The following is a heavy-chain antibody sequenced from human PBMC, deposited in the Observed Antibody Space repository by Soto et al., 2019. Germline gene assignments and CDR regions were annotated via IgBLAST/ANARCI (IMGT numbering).Heavy chain of an antibody. D-gene: IGHD1-20*01. CDR3: VRRAITATTNWGALDV. V-gene: IGHV3-23*01. Sequence: EVQLLESGGGLVQPGGSLRLSCAASGFTFSSFVMNWVRQAPGKGLEWVSTVSPGGDGSHYTDSVKGRFTISRDKSRRTLPLQMDSLRAEDAAVYFCVRRAITATTNWGALDVWGQGTVVTVSS. CDR1: GFTFSSFV. J-gene: IGHJ3*01. CDR2: VSPGGDGS.